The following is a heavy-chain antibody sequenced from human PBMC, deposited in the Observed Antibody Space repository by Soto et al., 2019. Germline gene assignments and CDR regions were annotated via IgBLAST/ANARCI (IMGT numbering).Heavy chain of an antibody. V-gene: IGHV1-2*02. CDR2: MNPNSGGP. Sequence: GASVKVSCKASGYTFTGYYIHWVRQAPGQRLEWMGYMNPNSGGPNYAQKFHGRVTMTRDTSISTAYMELSSLRSDDTAVYYCARDYWSGDMYYYCMDVWGQGTTVTVSS. CDR1: GYTFTGYY. D-gene: IGHD3-3*01. J-gene: IGHJ6*02. CDR3: ARDYWSGDMYYYCMDV.